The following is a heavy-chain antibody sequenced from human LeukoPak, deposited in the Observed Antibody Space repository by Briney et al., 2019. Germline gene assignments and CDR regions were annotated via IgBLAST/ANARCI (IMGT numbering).Heavy chain of an antibody. J-gene: IGHJ4*02. V-gene: IGHV1-8*01. CDR2: MNPNSGNT. CDR3: ARRHGRCSDGSCYYADY. CDR1: GYTFTTYD. D-gene: IGHD2-15*01. Sequence: ASVKVSCKASGYTFTTYDINWVRQATGQGLEWMGWMNPNSGNTGYAQKFQGRVTMTRNSSITSAYMELSSLRSEDTAVYYCARRHGRCSDGSCYYADYWGQGTLVTASS.